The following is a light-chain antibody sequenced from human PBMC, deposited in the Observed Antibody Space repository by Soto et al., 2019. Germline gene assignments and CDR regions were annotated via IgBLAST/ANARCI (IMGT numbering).Light chain of an antibody. CDR3: QQRSNSPLT. Sequence: IVLTESPATLSLSPGERATLSCRASQSVSSYLAWYQQTPGQAPRLLIYDASNRATGIPARFSGSGSGTDVTLTISSLEPEDFAVYYCQQRSNSPLTFGGGTKVEIK. CDR2: DAS. J-gene: IGKJ4*01. CDR1: QSVSSY. V-gene: IGKV3-11*01.